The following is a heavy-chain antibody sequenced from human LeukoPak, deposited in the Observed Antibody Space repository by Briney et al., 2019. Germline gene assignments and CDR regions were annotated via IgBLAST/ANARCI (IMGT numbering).Heavy chain of an antibody. CDR3: ARDKGTIFGVAPLGMDV. J-gene: IGHJ6*02. D-gene: IGHD3-3*01. Sequence: ASVKVSCKASNYTFTSYGISWVRQAPGQGLERMGCINTNSGGTNYAQKFQGRVTMTRDTSISTAYMELSRLRSDDTTLYYCARDKGTIFGVAPLGMDVWGQGTTVTVSS. CDR2: INTNSGGT. CDR1: NYTFTSYG. V-gene: IGHV1-2*02.